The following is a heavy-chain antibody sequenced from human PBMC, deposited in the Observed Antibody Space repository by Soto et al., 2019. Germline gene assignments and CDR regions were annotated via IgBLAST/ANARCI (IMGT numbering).Heavy chain of an antibody. D-gene: IGHD3-16*01. CDR2: INPSGSDT. CDR3: AKDGTWITLWFDF. J-gene: IGHJ4*02. CDR1: KFNFTNDA. Sequence: EVQLLESGGDLVQPGGSLRLSCAASKFNFTNDAMSGVRQAPGKVLEWVSTINPSGSDTYYADSVKGRFTLSRDHSKRTLYLHMNILRADDPDVYYCAKDGTWITLWFDFWGQGTLVNVSS. V-gene: IGHV3-23*01.